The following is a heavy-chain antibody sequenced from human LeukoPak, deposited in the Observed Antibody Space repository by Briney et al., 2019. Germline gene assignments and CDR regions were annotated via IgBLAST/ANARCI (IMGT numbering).Heavy chain of an antibody. J-gene: IGHJ5*02. CDR1: GYAITSDYY. Sequence: PSETLSLTCAVPGYAITSDYYWGWIRQPPGKGLEWIGSISHSGSTQYNPSLKRRVTISVDTSKNQFSLKLSSVTAADTAVYYCARAVVAATNWFDPWGQGTLVTVSS. D-gene: IGHD2-15*01. CDR2: ISHSGST. V-gene: IGHV4-38-2*01. CDR3: ARAVVAATNWFDP.